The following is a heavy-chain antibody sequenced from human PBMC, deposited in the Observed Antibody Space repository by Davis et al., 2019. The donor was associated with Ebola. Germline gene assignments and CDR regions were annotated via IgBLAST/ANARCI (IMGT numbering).Heavy chain of an antibody. CDR2: IHDSGGT. CDR3: ARVTLGATDY. CDR1: GGSVSSGDDY. D-gene: IGHD1-26*01. Sequence: MPSETLSLTCTISGGSVSSGDDYWSWIRQPPGKGLEWIGYIHDSGGTNYNPSLKSRVSMSVDTSKNQFSLKLSSVTAADTAVYYCARVTLGATDYWGQGTLVTVSS. V-gene: IGHV4-61*08. J-gene: IGHJ4*02.